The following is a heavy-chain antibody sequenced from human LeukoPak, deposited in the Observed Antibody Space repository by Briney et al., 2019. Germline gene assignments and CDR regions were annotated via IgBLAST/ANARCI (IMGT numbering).Heavy chain of an antibody. CDR1: GFTFSSYA. CDR3: AKLKACTNGVCYTGWFDP. D-gene: IGHD2-8*01. CDR2: ISGSGGST. V-gene: IGHV3-23*01. J-gene: IGHJ5*02. Sequence: GGSLRLSCAASGFTFSSYAMSWVCQAPGKGLEWVSAISGSGGSTYYADSVKGRFTISRDNSKNTLYLQMNSLRAEDTAVYYCAKLKACTNGVCYTGWFDPWGQGTLVTVSS.